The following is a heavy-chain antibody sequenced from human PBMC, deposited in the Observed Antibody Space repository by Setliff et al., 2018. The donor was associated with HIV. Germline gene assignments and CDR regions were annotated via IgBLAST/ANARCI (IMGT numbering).Heavy chain of an antibody. V-gene: IGHV4-59*01. Sequence: KPSETLSLTCTVSGGSISGYYWSWVRRPPGRGLEWIGFVSYSGTTSYNPSLDSRVTMSVDTSRDQFPLKLSSVTAADTAVYFCARTRGRALLSYYFDYWGQGRLVTVSS. CDR2: VSYSGTT. CDR3: ARTRGRALLSYYFDY. CDR1: GGSISGYY. J-gene: IGHJ4*02.